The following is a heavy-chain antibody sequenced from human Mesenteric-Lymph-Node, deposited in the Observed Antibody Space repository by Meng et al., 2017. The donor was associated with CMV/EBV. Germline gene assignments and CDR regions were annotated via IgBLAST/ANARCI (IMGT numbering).Heavy chain of an antibody. CDR2: IIPILGIA. V-gene: IGHV1-69*10. CDR3: ARDRYSSSSKLGYYYYYGMDV. CDR1: GGTFSSYA. D-gene: IGHD6-6*01. J-gene: IGHJ6*02. Sequence: SVQVSCKASGGTFSSYAISWVRQAPGQGLEWMGGIIPILGIANYAQKFQGRVTITADKSTSTAYMELSSLRSEDTAVYYCARDRYSSSSKLGYYYYYGMDVWGQGTTVTVSS.